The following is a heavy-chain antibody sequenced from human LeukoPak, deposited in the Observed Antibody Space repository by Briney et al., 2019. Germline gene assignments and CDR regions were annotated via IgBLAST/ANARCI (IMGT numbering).Heavy chain of an antibody. CDR2: IYSGGST. D-gene: IGHD3-10*01. CDR3: AKSYYYGSGSYYWVLDY. CDR1: GFTFSSYS. Sequence: GGSLRLSCAASGFTFSSYSMNWVRQAPGKGLEWVSVIYSGGSTYYADSVKGRFTISRDNSKNSLYLQMNSLRAEDTALYYCAKSYYYGSGSYYWVLDYWGQGTLVTVSS. V-gene: IGHV3-53*05. J-gene: IGHJ4*02.